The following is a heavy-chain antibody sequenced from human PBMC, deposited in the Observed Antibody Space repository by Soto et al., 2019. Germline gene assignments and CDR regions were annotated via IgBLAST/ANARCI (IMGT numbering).Heavy chain of an antibody. D-gene: IGHD5-12*01. V-gene: IGHV1-69*15. J-gene: IGHJ5*02. Sequence: QVQLVQSGAEVKKPGSSVKVSCKASGGTFSNYAITWVRQAPGQGLEWLGRIIPIFGSANYAQKFQGRVTITADESTNTDYMDLSSMRSDDTDVYYCAKDGSKNGYFGNWFDPWGQGTLVTVSS. CDR3: AKDGSKNGYFGNWFDP. CDR2: IIPIFGSA. CDR1: GGTFSNYA.